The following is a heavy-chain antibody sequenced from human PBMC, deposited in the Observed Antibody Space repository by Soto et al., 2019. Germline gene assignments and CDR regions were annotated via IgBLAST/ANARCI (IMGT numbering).Heavy chain of an antibody. CDR3: AKNQERELPRVIDF. J-gene: IGHJ4*02. D-gene: IGHD1-7*01. Sequence: EVRLLESGGGLVKPGGSRRLSWATSGLTFSNYAMSWVGQAPGGGLEWVSSMSGSSSTTYYADSVRGRFTISRDRSKNTLYLQMSSLRAEDTALYYCAKNQERELPRVIDFWGQGTLVTVSS. V-gene: IGHV3-23*01. CDR2: MSGSSSTT. CDR1: GLTFSNYA.